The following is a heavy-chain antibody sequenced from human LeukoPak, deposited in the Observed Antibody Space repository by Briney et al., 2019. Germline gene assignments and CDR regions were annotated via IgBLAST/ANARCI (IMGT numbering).Heavy chain of an antibody. CDR1: GFTFSSYS. Sequence: GGSLRLSCAASGFTFSSYSMKWVRQAPGKGLEWVSSISSSSSYIYYADSVKGRFTISRDNAKNSLYLQMNSLRAEDTAVYYCASSPILRYFDWLREKVMDVWGKGTTVTVSS. V-gene: IGHV3-21*01. CDR2: ISSSSSYI. J-gene: IGHJ6*04. CDR3: ASSPILRYFDWLREKVMDV. D-gene: IGHD3-9*01.